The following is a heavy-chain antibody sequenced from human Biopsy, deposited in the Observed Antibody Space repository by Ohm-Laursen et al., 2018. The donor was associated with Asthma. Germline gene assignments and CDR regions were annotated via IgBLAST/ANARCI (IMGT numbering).Heavy chain of an antibody. V-gene: IGHV1-58*01. D-gene: IGHD2/OR15-2a*01. CDR3: AAGRTSLQGESLI. J-gene: IGHJ4*01. CDR2: IVFASGAT. CDR1: GVTLSGYT. Sequence: SVKVSCKASGVTLSGYTFEWVRQARGLGLEWIAWIVFASGATNYAQNFQDRLTVTRDMSAGSVSMELRGLRSTDTAVYYCAAGRTSLQGESLIWGQGTLVSVSS.